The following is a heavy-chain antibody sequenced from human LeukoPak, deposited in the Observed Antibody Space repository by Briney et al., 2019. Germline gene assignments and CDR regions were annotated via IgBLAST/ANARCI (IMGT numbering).Heavy chain of an antibody. CDR2: INHSGST. CDR3: ATSGGPLNWFDP. Sequence: SETLSLTCAVYGGSFSGYYWSWIRQPPGKGLEWIGEINHSGSTNYNPSLKSRVTISVDTSKNQFSLKLSSVTAADTAVYYCATSGGPLNWFDPWGQGTLVTVSS. CDR1: GGSFSGYY. V-gene: IGHV4-34*01. J-gene: IGHJ5*02.